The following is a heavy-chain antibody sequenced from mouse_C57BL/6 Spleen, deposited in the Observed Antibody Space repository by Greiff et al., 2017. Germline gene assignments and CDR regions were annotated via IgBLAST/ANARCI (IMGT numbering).Heavy chain of an antibody. J-gene: IGHJ2*01. Sequence: EVQRVESGGDLVKPGGSLKLSCAASGFTFSSYGMSWVRQTPDKRLEWVATISSGGSYTYYPDSVKGRFTISRDNAKNTLYLQMSSLKSEDTAMYYCARQGTTVGDFDYWGQGTTLTVSS. CDR1: GFTFSSYG. CDR3: ARQGTTVGDFDY. D-gene: IGHD1-1*01. CDR2: ISSGGSYT. V-gene: IGHV5-6*01.